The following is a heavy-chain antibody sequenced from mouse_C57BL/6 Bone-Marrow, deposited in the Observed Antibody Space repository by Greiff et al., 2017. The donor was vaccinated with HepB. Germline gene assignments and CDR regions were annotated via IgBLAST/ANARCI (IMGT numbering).Heavy chain of an antibody. CDR2: INPSNGGT. Sequence: QVQLQHPGTELVKPGASVKLSCKASGYTFTSYWMHWVKQRPGQGLEWIGNINPSNGGTNYNEKFKSKATLTVDKSSSTAYMQLSSLTSEDSAVYYCARSLYSNYLYYFDYWGQGTTLTVSS. D-gene: IGHD2-5*01. V-gene: IGHV1-53*01. J-gene: IGHJ2*01. CDR3: ARSLYSNYLYYFDY. CDR1: GYTFTSYW.